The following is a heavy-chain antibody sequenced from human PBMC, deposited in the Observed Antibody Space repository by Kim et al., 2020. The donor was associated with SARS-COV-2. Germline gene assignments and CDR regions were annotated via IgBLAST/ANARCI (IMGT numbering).Heavy chain of an antibody. CDR3: ARRTLTGTTWHAFDI. D-gene: IGHD1-7*01. CDR1: GYTFTSYA. CDR2: INAGNGNT. V-gene: IGHV1-3*01. J-gene: IGHJ3*02. Sequence: ASVKVSCKASGYTFTSYAMHWVRQAPGQRLEWMGWINAGNGNTKYSQKFQGRVTITRDTSASTAYMELSSLRSEDTAVYYCARRTLTGTTWHAFDIWGQGTMVTVSS.